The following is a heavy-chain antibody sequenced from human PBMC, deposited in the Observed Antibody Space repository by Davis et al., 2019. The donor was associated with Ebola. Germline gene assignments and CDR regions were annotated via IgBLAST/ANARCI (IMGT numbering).Heavy chain of an antibody. V-gene: IGHV1-46*01. CDR3: ARDYRGLLWFGVR. D-gene: IGHD3-10*01. Sequence: ASVKVSCKASGYTFTSYGISWVRQAPGQGLEWMGIINPSGGSTNYAQKFQGRVTMTRDTSTSTVYMELSSLRSEDTAVYYCARDYRGLLWFGVRGGQGTLVTVSS. CDR2: INPSGGST. J-gene: IGHJ4*02. CDR1: GYTFTSYG.